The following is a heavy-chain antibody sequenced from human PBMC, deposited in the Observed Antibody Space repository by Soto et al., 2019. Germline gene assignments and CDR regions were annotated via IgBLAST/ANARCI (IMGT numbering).Heavy chain of an antibody. J-gene: IGHJ6*02. CDR1: GFTFSNYG. V-gene: IGHV3-33*01. Sequence: GSLRLSCAASGFTFSNYGMHWVRQAPGKGLEWVAVIWYDGSNEYYADSVKGRFTISRDNSKNTLYLQMNSLRAEDTAVYYCARDDIPGRAVAIYGMDIWGQGTTVTVSS. CDR3: ARDDIPGRAVAIYGMDI. D-gene: IGHD6-19*01. CDR2: IWYDGSNE.